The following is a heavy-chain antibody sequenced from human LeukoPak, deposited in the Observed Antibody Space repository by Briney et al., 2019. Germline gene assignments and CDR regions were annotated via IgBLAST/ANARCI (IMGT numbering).Heavy chain of an antibody. Sequence: PGDPLTLFCEAPGFTFDSYGRHWLRQAPAKERQWVSYITSRGSTMYYAAFLKGRFTISRDNAKNSLCLQMSSLRAEDTALYYCARCSRSSTSCYSAFDIWGQGTMVTVSS. D-gene: IGHD2-2*02. J-gene: IGHJ3*02. CDR3: ARCSRSSTSCYSAFDI. CDR2: ITSRGSTM. CDR1: GFTFDSYG. V-gene: IGHV3-48*03.